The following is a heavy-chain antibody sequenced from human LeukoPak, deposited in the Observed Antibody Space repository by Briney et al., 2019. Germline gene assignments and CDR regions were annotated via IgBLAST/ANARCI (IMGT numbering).Heavy chain of an antibody. J-gene: IGHJ4*02. CDR2: ISSSGSTI. CDR3: AKGLIVVVPAAIFDPLDY. V-gene: IGHV3-48*01. Sequence: GGSLRLSCAASGFTFSSYTMNWVRQAPGKGLEWLSYISSSGSTIYYADSVKGRFTISRDNSKNTLYLQMNSLRAEDTAVYYCAKGLIVVVPAAIFDPLDYWGQGTLVTVSS. CDR1: GFTFSSYT. D-gene: IGHD2-2*01.